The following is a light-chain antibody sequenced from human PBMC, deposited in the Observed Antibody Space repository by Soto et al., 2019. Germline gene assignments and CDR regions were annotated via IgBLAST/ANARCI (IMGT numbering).Light chain of an antibody. Sequence: DIVLTQSPATLSVSPGERATLSCRASQSVSTNLAWYQHKLGQAPRLLIYGASTRVTGIPARFSGSGPGTDFTLTISYLKSEDFGIYYCQQYYNGRPPVTFGGGTKVES. CDR3: QQYYNGRPPVT. CDR2: GAS. CDR1: QSVSTN. J-gene: IGKJ4*01. V-gene: IGKV3-15*01.